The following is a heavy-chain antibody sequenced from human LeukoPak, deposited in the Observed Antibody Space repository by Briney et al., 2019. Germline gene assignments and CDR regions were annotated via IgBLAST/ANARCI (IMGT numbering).Heavy chain of an antibody. D-gene: IGHD3-22*01. CDR2: IKHSGST. CDR3: ARPFDYYDSSGSYMRYYYMDV. CDR1: GGSFSGYY. J-gene: IGHJ6*03. V-gene: IGHV4-34*01. Sequence: SETLSLTCAVYGGSFSGYYWSWIRQTPGKGLEWIGEIKHSGSTNYNPSLKSRVTISVDTSKNQFSLKLSSVTAADTAVYYCARPFDYYDSSGSYMRYYYMDVWGKGTTVTVSS.